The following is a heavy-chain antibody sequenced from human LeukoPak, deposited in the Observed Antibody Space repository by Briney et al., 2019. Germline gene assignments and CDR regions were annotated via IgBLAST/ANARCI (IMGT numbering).Heavy chain of an antibody. Sequence: ASVKVSCKASGYTFTGYYMHWVRQAPGQGLEWMGWINPNSGGTEYAQKFQGRVTMTRDTSITTAYIELSRLRSDDTAMYYCARDHCTRSSCYEDHYYGMDVWGQGTTVTVSS. J-gene: IGHJ6*02. CDR1: GYTFTGYY. CDR3: ARDHCTRSSCYEDHYYGMDV. D-gene: IGHD2-2*01. V-gene: IGHV1-2*02. CDR2: INPNSGGT.